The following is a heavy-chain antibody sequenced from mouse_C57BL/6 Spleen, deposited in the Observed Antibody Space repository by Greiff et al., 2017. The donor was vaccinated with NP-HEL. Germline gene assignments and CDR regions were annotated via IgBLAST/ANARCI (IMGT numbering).Heavy chain of an antibody. CDR1: GYTFTSYW. D-gene: IGHD3-2*02. V-gene: IGHV1-55*01. Sequence: QVQLQQPGAELVKPGASVKMSCKASGYTFTSYWITWVKQRPGQGLEWIGDTYPGSGSTNYNEKFKSKATLTVDTSSSTAYMQLSSLTSEDSAVYYCARWGSGYDYFDYWGQGTTLTVSS. CDR2: TYPGSGST. CDR3: ARWGSGYDYFDY. J-gene: IGHJ2*01.